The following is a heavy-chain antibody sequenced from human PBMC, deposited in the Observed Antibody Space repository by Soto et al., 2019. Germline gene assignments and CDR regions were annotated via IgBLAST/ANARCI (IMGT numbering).Heavy chain of an antibody. CDR2: ISSSSSTI. Sequence: GGSLRLSCAASGFTFSSYSMNWVRQAPGKGLEWVSYISSSSSTIYYADSVKGRFTISRDNAKNSLYLQMNSLRAEDTAVYYCARDPEPLLWVGESPNWFDPWGQGTLVTVSS. CDR1: GFTFSSYS. V-gene: IGHV3-48*01. D-gene: IGHD3-10*01. CDR3: ARDPEPLLWVGESPNWFDP. J-gene: IGHJ5*02.